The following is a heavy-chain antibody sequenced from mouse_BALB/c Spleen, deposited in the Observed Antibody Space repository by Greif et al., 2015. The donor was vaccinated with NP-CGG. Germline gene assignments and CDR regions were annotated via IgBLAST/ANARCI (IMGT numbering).Heavy chain of an antibody. V-gene: IGHV3-2*02. Sequence: DVKLQESGPGLVKPSQSLSLTCTVTGYSITSDYAWNWIRQFPGNKLEWMGYISYSGSTSYNPSLKSRISITRDTSKNQFFLQLNSVTTEDTATYYCARSLLRGFAYWGQGTLVTVSA. CDR1: GYSITSDYA. CDR2: ISYSGST. D-gene: IGHD1-1*01. CDR3: ARSLLRGFAY. J-gene: IGHJ3*01.